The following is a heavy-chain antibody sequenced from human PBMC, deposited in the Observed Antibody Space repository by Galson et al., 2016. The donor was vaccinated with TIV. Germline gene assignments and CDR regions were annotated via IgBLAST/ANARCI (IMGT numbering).Heavy chain of an antibody. V-gene: IGHV3-7*04. Sequence: SLRLSCAVSGVSFSGFWMSWVRQAPGKGLEWVANIKPDGSQTNYVDFVKGRFTISRDNAKNSLFLQMNSLRAEDTAVYYCARGSGWTHDYWGQGTLVTVSS. D-gene: IGHD6-19*01. CDR1: GVSFSGFW. CDR3: ARGSGWTHDY. CDR2: IKPDGSQT. J-gene: IGHJ4*02.